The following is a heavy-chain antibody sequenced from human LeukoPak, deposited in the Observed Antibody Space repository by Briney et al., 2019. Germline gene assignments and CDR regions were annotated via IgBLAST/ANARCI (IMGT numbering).Heavy chain of an antibody. D-gene: IGHD2-2*01. Sequence: ASVKVSCKASGYTFTGYDMHWVRQAPGQGLEWMGWINPNSGGTNYAQTVQGRVTMTRDTSISTAYMELSRLRSDDTAVYYCARLVVPAAINWFDPWGQGTLVTVSS. J-gene: IGHJ5*02. CDR2: INPNSGGT. V-gene: IGHV1-2*02. CDR3: ARLVVPAAINWFDP. CDR1: GYTFTGYD.